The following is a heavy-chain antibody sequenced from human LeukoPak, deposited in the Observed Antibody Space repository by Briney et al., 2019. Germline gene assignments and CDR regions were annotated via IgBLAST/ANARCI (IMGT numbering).Heavy chain of an antibody. CDR1: GFTFSSYG. CDR2: IWYDGSNK. CDR3: AREGDGYCSSTSCPLGDY. D-gene: IGHD2-2*01. Sequence: SLRFSCAASGFTFSSYGMHWVRQAPGKGLEWVAVIWYDGSNKYYADSVKGRFTISRDNSKNTLYLQMNSLRAEDTAVYYCAREGDGYCSSTSCPLGDYWGQGTLVTVSS. J-gene: IGHJ4*02. V-gene: IGHV3-33*01.